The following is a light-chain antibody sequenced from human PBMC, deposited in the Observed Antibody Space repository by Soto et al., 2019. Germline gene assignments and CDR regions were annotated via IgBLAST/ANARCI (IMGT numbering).Light chain of an antibody. CDR1: SSDIGAYNY. V-gene: IGLV2-8*01. CDR2: EVT. J-gene: IGLJ2*01. CDR3: FSFAGSTVL. Sequence: QSALTQPPSASGSPGQSVTISCTGTSSDIGAYNYVSWYRQHPGKAPKLMILEVTKRPSGVPDRFSGSKSGNTASLTVSGLQAEDEADYYCFSFAGSTVLFGGGTKLTVL.